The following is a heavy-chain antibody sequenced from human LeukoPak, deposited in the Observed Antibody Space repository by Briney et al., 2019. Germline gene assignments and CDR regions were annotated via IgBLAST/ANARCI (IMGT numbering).Heavy chain of an antibody. V-gene: IGHV3-48*01. CDR1: GFTFSSYS. Sequence: PGGSLRLSCAASGFTFSSYSMNWVRQAPGKGLEWVSYISSSSSTIYYADSVKGGFTISRDNAKNSLNLQMNSLRAEDMAVYYCARDGAAAGNYNYYYYMDVWGKGTTVTVSS. CDR2: ISSSSSTI. D-gene: IGHD6-13*01. J-gene: IGHJ6*03. CDR3: ARDGAAAGNYNYYYYMDV.